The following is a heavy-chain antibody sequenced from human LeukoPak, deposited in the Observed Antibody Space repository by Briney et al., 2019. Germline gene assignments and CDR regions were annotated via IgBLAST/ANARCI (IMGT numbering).Heavy chain of an antibody. J-gene: IGHJ4*02. CDR2: IQYDGSEK. CDR3: ARRIQGMAPYYFDY. CDR1: GLTFTFSTSG. V-gene: IGHV3-33*05. Sequence: GGFLRLSCAASGLTFTFSTSGIHWVREAPGKGLEWVAFIQYDGSEKYCADSVKGRCTTSRDNAKNTLYLQMNSLRAEDTAVYYCARRIQGMAPYYFDYWGQGTLVTVSS. D-gene: IGHD5-24*01.